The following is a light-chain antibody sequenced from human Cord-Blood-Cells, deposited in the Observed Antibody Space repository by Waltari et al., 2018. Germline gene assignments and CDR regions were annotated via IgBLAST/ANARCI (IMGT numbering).Light chain of an antibody. Sequence: DIVMTPSPDSLAVSLGASATINCTSSQRVLYSSNNKNYLAWYQQKPGQPPKRLIYWASTRESGVPDRFSGSGSGTDFTLTISSLQAEDVAVYYCQQYYSTPPYTLGQGTKLEIK. V-gene: IGKV4-1*01. CDR1: QRVLYSSNNKNY. CDR2: WAS. J-gene: IGKJ2*01. CDR3: QQYYSTPPYT.